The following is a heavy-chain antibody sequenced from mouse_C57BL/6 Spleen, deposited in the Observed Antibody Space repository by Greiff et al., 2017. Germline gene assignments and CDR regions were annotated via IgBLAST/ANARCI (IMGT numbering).Heavy chain of an antibody. Sequence: QVQLQQSGAELARPGASVKMSCKASGYTFTSYTMHWVKQRPGQGLEWIGYINPSSGYTKYNQKFKDKATVTADKSSSTAYMQLSSLTSEDSAVYYCARKEGGYGNYERAMDYWGQGTSVTVSS. V-gene: IGHV1-4*01. CDR3: ARKEGGYGNYERAMDY. J-gene: IGHJ4*01. CDR1: GYTFTSYT. D-gene: IGHD2-1*01. CDR2: INPSSGYT.